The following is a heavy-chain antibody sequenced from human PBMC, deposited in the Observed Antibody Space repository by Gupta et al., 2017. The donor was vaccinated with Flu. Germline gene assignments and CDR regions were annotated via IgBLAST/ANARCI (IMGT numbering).Heavy chain of an antibody. V-gene: IGHV3-15*01. CDR3: TTDIVVVPAAMALGTTRFDY. Sequence: EVQLVESGGGFVKPGGSLRLSCAASGFTISNAWMSWVLQAPGKGLEWVGRIKSKTDGGTTDYAATVKGRVTSSRDDSKNTLYLQMNSMKTEDTVVYYCTTDIVVVPAAMALGTTRFDYWGQGYLVTVSS. J-gene: IGHJ4*02. D-gene: IGHD2-2*01. CDR2: IKSKTDGGTT. CDR1: GFTISNAW.